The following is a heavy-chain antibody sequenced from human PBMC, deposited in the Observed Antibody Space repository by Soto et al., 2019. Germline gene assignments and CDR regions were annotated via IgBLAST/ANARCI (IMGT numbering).Heavy chain of an antibody. Sequence: QVQLVQSGAEVKKPGASVKVSCKASGYTFTSYGISWVRQAPGQGLEWMGRISPYNGNTNYAKKPQGRVTMTTHTSTSTAYMAVRSLRSDDTAVYYCARDEAAHTFDPWGQGILVTVSS. CDR3: ARDEAAHTFDP. D-gene: IGHD6-13*01. CDR1: GYTFTSYG. CDR2: ISPYNGNT. J-gene: IGHJ5*02. V-gene: IGHV1-18*01.